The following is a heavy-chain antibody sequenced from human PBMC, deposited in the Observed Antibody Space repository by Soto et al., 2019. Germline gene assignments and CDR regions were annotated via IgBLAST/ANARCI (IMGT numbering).Heavy chain of an antibody. D-gene: IGHD6-19*01. CDR1: GGSISSSNW. CDR3: ARSRVSSGWYSN. Sequence: QVQLQESGPGLVKPSGTLSLTCAVSGGSISSSNWWSWVRQPPGKGLEWIGEIYHSGSTNYNPSLTSRATISVDTSTNQFSLTLSSVTAAATAVYYCARSRVSSGWYSNWGQGTLVTVSS. J-gene: IGHJ4*02. V-gene: IGHV4-4*02. CDR2: IYHSGST.